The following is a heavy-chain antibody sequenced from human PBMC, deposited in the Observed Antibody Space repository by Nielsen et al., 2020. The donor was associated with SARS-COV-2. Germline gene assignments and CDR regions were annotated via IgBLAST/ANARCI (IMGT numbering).Heavy chain of an antibody. J-gene: IGHJ6*03. CDR1: GGSVSSNDW. Sequence: SETLSLTCAVSGGSVSSNDWWTWVRQSPGKGLEWIGEVSHSGSINYSPSLKSRVTLSMDKSRRQFSLRLASVSAADTAVYFCARGHLVVVPSPILGLGPFFYSFYLDVWGKGTTVIVSS. CDR3: ARGHLVVVPSPILGLGPFFYSFYLDV. D-gene: IGHD2-2*02. CDR2: VSHSGSI. V-gene: IGHV4-4*02.